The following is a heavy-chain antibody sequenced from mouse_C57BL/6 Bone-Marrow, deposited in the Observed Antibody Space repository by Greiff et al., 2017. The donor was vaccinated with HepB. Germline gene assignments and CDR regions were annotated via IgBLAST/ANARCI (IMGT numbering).Heavy chain of an antibody. D-gene: IGHD2-4*01. CDR3: ARGPYDYEAY. CDR1: GYTFTDYY. CDR2: IYPGSGNT. V-gene: IGHV1-76*01. Sequence: QVQLKESGAELVRPGASVKLSCKASGYTFTDYYINWVKQRPGQGLEWIARIYPGSGNTYYNEKFKGKATLTAEKSSSTAYMQLSSLTSEDSAVYFCARGPYDYEAYWGQGTLVTVSA. J-gene: IGHJ3*01.